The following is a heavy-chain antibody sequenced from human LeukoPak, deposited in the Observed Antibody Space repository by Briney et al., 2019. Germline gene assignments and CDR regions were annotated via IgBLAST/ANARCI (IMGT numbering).Heavy chain of an antibody. J-gene: IGHJ4*02. Sequence: GGSLRLSCAASGFTFSSYAMSWVRQAPGKGLEWVSAISGSGGSTYYADSVKGRFTISGDNSKNTLYLQMNSLRAEDTAVYYCAKGPYSSSWYDYWGQGTLVTVSS. CDR3: AKGPYSSSWYDY. CDR1: GFTFSSYA. D-gene: IGHD6-13*01. V-gene: IGHV3-23*01. CDR2: ISGSGGST.